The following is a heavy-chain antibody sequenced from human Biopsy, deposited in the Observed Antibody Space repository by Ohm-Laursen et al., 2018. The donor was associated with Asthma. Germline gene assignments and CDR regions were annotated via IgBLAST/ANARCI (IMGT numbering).Heavy chain of an antibody. D-gene: IGHD6-25*01. CDR3: ARVLESSGRDPFYFFTLDV. CDR2: ISSSGSTK. Sequence: LRLSCAASGFSFGDFFMTWVRQAPGKGLEWVASISSSGSTKYPSESVLGRCTISRDNTQKSMTLELRSLRVEDTAIYYCARVLESSGRDPFYFFTLDVWGQGTPVAVSS. V-gene: IGHV3-11*01. CDR1: GFSFGDFF. J-gene: IGHJ6*02.